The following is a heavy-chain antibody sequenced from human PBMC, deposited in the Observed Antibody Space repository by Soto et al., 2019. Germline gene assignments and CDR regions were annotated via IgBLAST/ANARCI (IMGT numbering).Heavy chain of an antibody. CDR3: ARGPF. Sequence: ETQLVESGGGLVQPGGSLRLSCAASGFTFSSIWMSWVRQAPGEGPEWVASIKGDESEKYYADSVKGRFAISRDNANNSLYLQMNSLRADDTAVYYCARGPFWGQGALVTVSS. J-gene: IGHJ4*02. CDR1: GFTFSSIW. CDR2: IKGDESEK. V-gene: IGHV3-7*05.